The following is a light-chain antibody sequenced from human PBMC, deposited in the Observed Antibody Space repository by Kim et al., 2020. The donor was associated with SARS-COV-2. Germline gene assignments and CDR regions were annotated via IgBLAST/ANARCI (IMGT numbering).Light chain of an antibody. Sequence: SASVGDTVTISCRASQDINQNLVWFQQKPGQVPKRLIYAASRPQSGVPSRFSGSGSGTESTLTITSLQPEDFATYYCLQHRSYPRTFGQGTKLEI. J-gene: IGKJ2*01. V-gene: IGKV1-17*03. CDR1: QDINQN. CDR3: LQHRSYPRT. CDR2: AAS.